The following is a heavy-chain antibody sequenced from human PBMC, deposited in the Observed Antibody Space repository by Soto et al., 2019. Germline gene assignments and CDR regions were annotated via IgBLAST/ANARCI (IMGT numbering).Heavy chain of an antibody. D-gene: IGHD1-20*01. V-gene: IGHV3-30-3*01. CDR2: ISYDGGNQ. J-gene: IGHJ4*02. Sequence: GGSLRLSCEASGFTFSNYPMHWIRQAPGKGLEWVTVISYDGGNQYYADSVRGRFTISRDNSKDTLYLQMHSLRSDDTAIYFCARGPITQTSFIDHWGQGTLVTVSS. CDR1: GFTFSNYP. CDR3: ARGPITQTSFIDH.